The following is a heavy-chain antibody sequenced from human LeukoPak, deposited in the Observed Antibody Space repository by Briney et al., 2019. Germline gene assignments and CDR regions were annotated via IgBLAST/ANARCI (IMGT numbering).Heavy chain of an antibody. CDR2: ISWNSGSI. J-gene: IGHJ4*02. D-gene: IGHD6-13*01. Sequence: GRSLRLSCAASGFTFDDYAMHWVRQAPGKGLEWVSGISWNSGSIGYADSVKGRFTISRDNAKNSLYLQMNSLRAEDTALYYCAKESTGYSSSWYLDYWGQGTLVTVSS. CDR1: GFTFDDYA. CDR3: AKESTGYSSSWYLDY. V-gene: IGHV3-9*01.